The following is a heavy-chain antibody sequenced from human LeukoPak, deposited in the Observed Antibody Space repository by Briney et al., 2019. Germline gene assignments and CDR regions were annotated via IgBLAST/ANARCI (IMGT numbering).Heavy chain of an antibody. J-gene: IGHJ4*02. CDR3: ARDFDF. V-gene: IGHV4-4*07. CDR2: IYSGGST. Sequence: KGLEWIGRIYSGGSTNYNPSLKSRVTMSVDTSKKQFSLNLGSVTAADTAVYYCARDFDFWGQGTLVTVSS.